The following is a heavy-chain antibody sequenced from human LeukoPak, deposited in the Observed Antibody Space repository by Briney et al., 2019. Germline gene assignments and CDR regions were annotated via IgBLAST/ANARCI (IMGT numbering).Heavy chain of an antibody. D-gene: IGHD6-13*01. Sequence: RASVKVSCKASGGTFSSYAISWVRQSPGQGLEWMGGIIPIFGTANYAQKFQGRVTITADESTSTAYMELSSLRSEDTAVYYCARAQQLVPYYYCMDVWGKGTTVTVSS. CDR1: GGTFSSYA. CDR3: ARAQQLVPYYYCMDV. CDR2: IIPIFGTA. V-gene: IGHV1-69*01. J-gene: IGHJ6*03.